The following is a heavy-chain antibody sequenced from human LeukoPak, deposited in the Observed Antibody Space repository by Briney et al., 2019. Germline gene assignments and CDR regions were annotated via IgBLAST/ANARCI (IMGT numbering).Heavy chain of an antibody. V-gene: IGHV1-18*01. CDR3: ARDEYYYDSSGYYSPYYFDY. CDR2: VSPYNDNT. Sequence: ASVKVSCKAPGYTFARHGITWVRQAPGQGLEWMGWVSPYNDNTNCAQKLQGRVTMTTDTSTSTAYMELRSLRSDDTAVYYCARDEYYYDSSGYYSPYYFDYWGQGTLVTVSS. D-gene: IGHD3-22*01. J-gene: IGHJ4*02. CDR1: GYTFARHG.